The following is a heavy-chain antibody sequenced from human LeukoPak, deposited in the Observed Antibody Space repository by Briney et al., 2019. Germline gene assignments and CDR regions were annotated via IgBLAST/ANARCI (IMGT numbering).Heavy chain of an antibody. J-gene: IGHJ3*02. CDR2: INHSGST. Sequence: PSETLSLTCAVYGGSSSGYYWSWIRQPPGKGLEWIGEINHSGSTNYNPSLKSRVTISVDTSKNQFSLKLSSVTAADTAVYYCARQGPLGYCSSTSCTVAFDIWGQGTMVTVSS. CDR3: ARQGPLGYCSSTSCTVAFDI. CDR1: GGSSSGYY. D-gene: IGHD2-2*01. V-gene: IGHV4-34*01.